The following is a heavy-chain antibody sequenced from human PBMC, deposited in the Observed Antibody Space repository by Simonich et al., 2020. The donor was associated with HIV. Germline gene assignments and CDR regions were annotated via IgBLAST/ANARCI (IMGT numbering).Heavy chain of an antibody. CDR1: GHTFIDYY. CDR2: IDPEDSET. J-gene: IGHJ5*02. V-gene: IGHV1-69-2*01. Sequence: EVQLVQSGAEVKKPGATMKISCNISGHTFIDYYLPWMQQAPGKGLEWVGLIDPEDSETIYAEKCQGRVTITADTSTDTVYMELSSLRSEDTAMYYCATVVVLPAATRGTWFDPWGQGTLVTVSS. CDR3: ATVVVLPAATRGTWFDP. D-gene: IGHD2-2*01.